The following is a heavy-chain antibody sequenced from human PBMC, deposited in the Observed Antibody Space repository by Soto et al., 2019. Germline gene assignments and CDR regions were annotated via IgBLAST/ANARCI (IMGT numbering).Heavy chain of an antibody. CDR3: AKTSKMATTKYWFDP. CDR2: INPSGGST. D-gene: IGHD5-12*01. CDR1: GYTFTSYY. J-gene: IGHJ5*02. Sequence: ASVKVSCKASGYTFTSYYIHWVRQAPGQGLEWMGIINPSGGSTSYAQKFQGRVTMTRDTSTSTVYMELSSLRSEDTAVYYCAKTSKMATTKYWFDPWGQGTLVTVSS. V-gene: IGHV1-46*01.